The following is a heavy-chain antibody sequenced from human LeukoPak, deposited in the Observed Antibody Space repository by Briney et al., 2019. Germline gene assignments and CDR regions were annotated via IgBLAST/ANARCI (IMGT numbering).Heavy chain of an antibody. V-gene: IGHV4-61*02. CDR2: VQTSGIT. CDR1: GDSINKHY. J-gene: IGHJ4*02. Sequence: SQTLSVICNVSGDSINKHYWTWIRQPAGKELELIGPVQTSGITNYNPSLKSRVTISIDRPRNQFSLILTSVSAADTAIYYCARQGAATMSAAFCLDKWGQGILVTVSS. D-gene: IGHD2-15*01. CDR3: ARQGAATMSAAFCLDK.